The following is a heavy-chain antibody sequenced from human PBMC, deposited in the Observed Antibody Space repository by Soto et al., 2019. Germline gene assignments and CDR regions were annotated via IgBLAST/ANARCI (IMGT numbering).Heavy chain of an antibody. CDR2: ISSNGDNT. CDR1: GFTFSSYA. D-gene: IGHD6-19*01. J-gene: IGHJ4*02. V-gene: IGHV3-64*01. CDR3: ARARYSSDWLPFEY. Sequence: GGSLRLSCAACGFTFSSYAIHWVRQAPGKGLEFVSAISSNGDNTYYANSVKGRFTISRDSSKNTLYLQMGSLRAEDMAVYYCARARYSSDWLPFEYWGQGTLVTVSS.